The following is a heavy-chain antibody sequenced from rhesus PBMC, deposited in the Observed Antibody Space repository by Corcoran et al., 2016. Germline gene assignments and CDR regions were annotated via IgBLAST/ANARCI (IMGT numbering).Heavy chain of an antibody. CDR1: GGSIRSYW. Sequence: QVQLQEAGPGLVKPSETLSLTCAVSGGSIRSYWWSWIRQPTGKGLEWIGEINGDSGGTYYNPSLKSRVTISKDASKNQFSLKLNSVTAADTAVYYCARESSWGITTDSWGQGVLVTVSS. J-gene: IGHJ4*01. CDR2: INGDSGGT. V-gene: IGHV4-80*01. CDR3: ARESSWGITTDS. D-gene: IGHD1-44*01.